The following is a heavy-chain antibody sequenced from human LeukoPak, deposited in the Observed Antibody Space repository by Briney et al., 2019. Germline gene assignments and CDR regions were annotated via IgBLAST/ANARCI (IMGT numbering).Heavy chain of an antibody. CDR3: ARNYYDSSGFCDY. J-gene: IGHJ4*02. Sequence: ASVKVSCKASGYTFTGYYMHWVRQAAGQGLEWMGWINPNSGGTNYAQKFQGRVTMTRDTSISTAYMELSRLRSDDTAVYYCARNYYDSSGFCDYWGQGTLVTVSS. CDR2: INPNSGGT. CDR1: GYTFTGYY. D-gene: IGHD3-22*01. V-gene: IGHV1-2*02.